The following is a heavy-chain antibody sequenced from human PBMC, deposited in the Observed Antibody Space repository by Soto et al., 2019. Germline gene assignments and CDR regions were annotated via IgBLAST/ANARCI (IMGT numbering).Heavy chain of an antibody. CDR3: ARVYGAAAFRCWFDP. J-gene: IGHJ5*02. CDR2: INAGNGNT. CDR1: GYTFTSYA. Sequence: ASVKVSCKASGYTFTSYAMHWVRQAPGQRLEWMGWINAGNGNTKYSQKFQGRVTITRDTSASTAYMELSRLRSEDTAVYYCARVYGAAAFRCWFDPWGQGTLLTVSS. D-gene: IGHD6-13*01. V-gene: IGHV1-3*01.